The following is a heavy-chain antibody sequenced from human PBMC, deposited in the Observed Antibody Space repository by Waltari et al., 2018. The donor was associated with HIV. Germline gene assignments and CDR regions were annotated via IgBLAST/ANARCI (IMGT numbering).Heavy chain of an antibody. J-gene: IGHJ6*02. Sequence: EVQLVASGGDLVQPGRSLRLSCTASGFTFGDYAMSWFRQAPGKGLEWVGFSRKKAYGGTTEHAASVKGRFTISRDDSKNIAYLQMNILKTEDTGVYLCSRGHVPDGDGMDVWGQGTTVTVSS. V-gene: IGHV3-49*03. CDR1: GFTFGDYA. CDR2: SRKKAYGGTT. D-gene: IGHD2-2*01. CDR3: SRGHVPDGDGMDV.